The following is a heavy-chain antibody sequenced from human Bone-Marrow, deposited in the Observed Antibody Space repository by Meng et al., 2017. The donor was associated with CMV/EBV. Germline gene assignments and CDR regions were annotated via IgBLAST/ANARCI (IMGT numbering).Heavy chain of an antibody. J-gene: IGHJ4*02. CDR2: ISWDGGST. CDR3: AKDSGLAYCGGDCYSAWDY. D-gene: IGHD2-21*01. Sequence: GESLKISCAASGFTFDDYTMHWVRQAPGKGLEWVSLISWDGGSTYYADSVKGRFTISRDNSKNSLYLQMNSLRTEDTALYYCAKDSGLAYCGGDCYSAWDYWGQGKLVNVDS. CDR1: GFTFDDYT. V-gene: IGHV3-43*01.